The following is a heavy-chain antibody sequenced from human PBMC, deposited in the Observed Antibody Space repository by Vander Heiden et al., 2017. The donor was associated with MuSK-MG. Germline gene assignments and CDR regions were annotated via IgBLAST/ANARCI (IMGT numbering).Heavy chain of an antibody. J-gene: IGHJ4*02. Sequence: EVQLVESGGGLVQPGGSLRLSCAASGFTFSSYWMHWVRQAPGKGLVWVSRINSDGSSTSDADSVKGRFTISRDNAKNTLYLKMNSMRDEDTAVYYCARRTVTKRIDYWVQGNLVTVSS. CDR3: ARRTVTKRIDY. CDR2: INSDGSST. CDR1: GFTFSSYW. V-gene: IGHV3-74*01. D-gene: IGHD4-17*01.